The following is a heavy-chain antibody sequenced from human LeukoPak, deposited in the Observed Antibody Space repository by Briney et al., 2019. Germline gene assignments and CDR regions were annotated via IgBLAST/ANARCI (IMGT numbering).Heavy chain of an antibody. D-gene: IGHD5-12*01. CDR2: ISYDGSNK. CDR3: AKGAFLATASVFDY. J-gene: IGHJ4*02. CDR1: GFTFSSYG. Sequence: GGSLRLSCAASGFTFSSYGMHWVRQAPGKGLEWVAVISYDGSNKYYADSVKGRFTISRDNSKNTLYLQMNSLRAEDTAVYYCAKGAFLATASVFDYWGQGTLVTVSS. V-gene: IGHV3-30*18.